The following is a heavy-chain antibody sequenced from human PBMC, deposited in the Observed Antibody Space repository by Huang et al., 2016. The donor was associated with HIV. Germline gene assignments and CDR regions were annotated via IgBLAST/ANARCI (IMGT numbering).Heavy chain of an antibody. Sequence: QVQLVQSGPEVKSPGASVKVTCKASGYTFTNFAVLWVRQAPGQRPEWLGWINAGTGDTNYSQKVQGRVTISRDTSTSTAYLELSSLSSEDTAIYFCARGWLQLWYLADWGQGSLVTVSS. V-gene: IGHV1-3*01. CDR2: INAGTGDT. D-gene: IGHD5-12*01. J-gene: IGHJ4*02. CDR1: GYTFTNFA. CDR3: ARGWLQLWYLAD.